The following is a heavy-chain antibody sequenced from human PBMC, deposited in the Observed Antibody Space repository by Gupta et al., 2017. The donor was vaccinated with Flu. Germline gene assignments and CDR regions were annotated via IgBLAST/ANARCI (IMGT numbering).Heavy chain of an antibody. V-gene: IGHV4-34*01. D-gene: IGHD5-18*01. Sequence: QVQLQQWGAGLLKPSETLSLTCAVYGGSFSGYYWSWIRQPPGKGLEWIGEINHSGSTNYNPSLKSRVTISVDTSKNQFSLKLSSVTAADTAVYYCARTMEGWIQLWLRWGQGTLVTVSS. CDR1: GGSFSGYY. J-gene: IGHJ4*02. CDR3: ARTMEGWIQLWLR. CDR2: INHSGST.